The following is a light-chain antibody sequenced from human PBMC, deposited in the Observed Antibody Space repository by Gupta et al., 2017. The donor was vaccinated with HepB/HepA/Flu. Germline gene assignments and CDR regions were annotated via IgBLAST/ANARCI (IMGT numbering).Light chain of an antibody. CDR1: SSDIGGYNY. CDR3: SSYTNANTWL. Sequence: QSALTQPASVSGSPAQSITISCSGTSSDIGGYNYVSWYQHHPAKAPKLIIYDVTNRPSGVSNRFSGSKSGNAASLTISGLQAEDESYYYCSSYTNANTWLFGGGTRLTVL. J-gene: IGLJ3*02. V-gene: IGLV2-14*03. CDR2: DVT.